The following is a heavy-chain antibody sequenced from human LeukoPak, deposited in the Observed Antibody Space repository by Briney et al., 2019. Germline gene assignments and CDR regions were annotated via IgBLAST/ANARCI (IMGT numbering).Heavy chain of an antibody. J-gene: IGHJ5*02. CDR2: IYYSGST. CDR3: AGGLNWFEP. CDR1: GGSVSSGSYY. V-gene: IGHV4-61*01. D-gene: IGHD2-21*01. Sequence: SETLSLTCTVSGGSVSSGSYYWSWIRQPPGKGLEWIGYIYYSGSTNYNPSLKGRVTISVDTSKNQFSLKLSSVTAADTAVYYCAGGLNWFEPLGQGTLVTVSS.